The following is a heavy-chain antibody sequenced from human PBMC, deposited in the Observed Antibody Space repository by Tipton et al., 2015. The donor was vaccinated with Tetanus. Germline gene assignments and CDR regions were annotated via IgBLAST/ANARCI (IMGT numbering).Heavy chain of an antibody. J-gene: IGHJ3*02. CDR3: SRDPNVDGVVADPDDAVDI. CDR2: IRSKAYGETT. CDR1: GFTFANYA. Sequence: SLRLSCAASGFTFANYAMSWFRQAPGKGLERVGFIRSKAYGETTEYAASVKGRFTMSRNDSKNIAYLQMNTLKTEDTAVYYCSRDPNVDGVVADPDDAVDIWGQGTMVPVSP. D-gene: IGHD2-15*01. V-gene: IGHV3-49*03.